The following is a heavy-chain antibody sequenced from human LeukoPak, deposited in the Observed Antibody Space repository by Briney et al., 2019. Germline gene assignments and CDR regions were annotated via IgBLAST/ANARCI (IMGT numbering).Heavy chain of an antibody. V-gene: IGHV1-46*01. CDR1: GYTFTSYY. Sequence: GASVKVSCKASGYTFTSYYMHWVRQAPGQGLEWMGIINPSGGSTSCAQKFQGRVTMTRDMSTSTVYMELSSLRSEDTAVYYCARGGIVVVTAIIDAFDIWGQGTMVTVSS. CDR3: ARGGIVVVTAIIDAFDI. D-gene: IGHD2-21*02. CDR2: INPSGGST. J-gene: IGHJ3*02.